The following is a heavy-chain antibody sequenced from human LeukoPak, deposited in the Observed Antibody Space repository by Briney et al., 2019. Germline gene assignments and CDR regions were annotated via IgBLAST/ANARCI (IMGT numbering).Heavy chain of an antibody. J-gene: IGHJ3*02. V-gene: IGHV3-7*01. CDR3: ARVRIAVAVSAFDI. Sequence: GGSLRLSCEASGFTLSSHCMSWVRQAPRKGLAWVANIKQDGSEKYYVDSVKSRFTISRDNAKNSLYLQMSILRAADTAVYYCARVRIAVAVSAFDIWGQGTMVTVSS. CDR1: GFTLSSHC. CDR2: IKQDGSEK. D-gene: IGHD6-19*01.